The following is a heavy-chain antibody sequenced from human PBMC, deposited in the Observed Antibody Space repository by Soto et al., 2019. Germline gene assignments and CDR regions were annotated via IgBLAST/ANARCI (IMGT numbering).Heavy chain of an antibody. D-gene: IGHD6-13*01. V-gene: IGHV3-23*01. J-gene: IGHJ4*02. CDR3: AKRRGIGAAAKNFYF. CDR1: GFIFSHHA. CDR2: ISAGGNLI. Sequence: PGGSLRLSFAASGFIFSHHAMSWVRQVPGKGLDWVSGISAGGNLIYYADSVRGRFTMSRDNSKNMLYLQMNSLRAEDTAVYFCAKRRGIGAAAKNFYFWGQGARVTVSS.